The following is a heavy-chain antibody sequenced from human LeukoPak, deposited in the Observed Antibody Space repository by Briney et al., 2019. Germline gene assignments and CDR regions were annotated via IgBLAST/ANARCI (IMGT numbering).Heavy chain of an antibody. D-gene: IGHD6-19*01. V-gene: IGHV3-30-3*01. J-gene: IGHJ4*02. CDR2: ISYDGSNK. CDR3: ARGRYSSGWTYFDY. Sequence: GGSLRLSCAASGFTFSSYAMHWVRQAPGKGLEWVAVISYDGSNKYYADSVKGRFTISRDNFKNTLYLQMNSLRAEDTAVYYCARGRYSSGWTYFDYWGQGTLVTVSS. CDR1: GFTFSSYA.